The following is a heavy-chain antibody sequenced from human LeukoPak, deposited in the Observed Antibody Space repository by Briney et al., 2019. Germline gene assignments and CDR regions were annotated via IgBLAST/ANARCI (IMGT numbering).Heavy chain of an antibody. J-gene: IGHJ5*02. CDR1: GFTFSSYG. V-gene: IGHV3-33*01. Sequence: PVGSLRLSCAASGFTFSSYGMHWVRQAPGKGLEWVAVIWYDGSNKYYADSVKGRFTISRDNAKNSLYLQMNSLRDEDTAVYYCARDGVGYYDSSGYPNWFDPWGQGTLVPVSS. CDR3: ARDGVGYYDSSGYPNWFDP. CDR2: IWYDGSNK. D-gene: IGHD3-22*01.